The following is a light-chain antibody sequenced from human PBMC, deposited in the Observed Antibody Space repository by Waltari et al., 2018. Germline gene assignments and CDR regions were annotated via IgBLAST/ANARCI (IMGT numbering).Light chain of an antibody. CDR2: ATS. V-gene: IGKV3-20*01. CDR3: QQYGGSPLYT. CDR1: QSVSSSY. Sequence: EIVLTQSPGTLSLSPGQSATLSCRISQSVSSSYLGWYQQTPGQAPRLLIYATSSMAAGIPDKFSASASGTDFTLTISRLEPEDFAVYYCQQYGGSPLYTFGQGTKLEI. J-gene: IGKJ2*01.